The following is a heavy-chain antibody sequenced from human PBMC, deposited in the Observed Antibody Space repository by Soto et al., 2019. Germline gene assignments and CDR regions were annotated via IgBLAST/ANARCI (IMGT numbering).Heavy chain of an antibody. J-gene: IGHJ5*02. Sequence: GGSLRLSCAASGFTFSSYSMNWVRQAPGKGLEWVSSISSSSSYIYYADSVKGRFTISRDNAKNSLYLQMNSLRAEDTAVYYCARDPIAVAPPTGWFDPWGQGTLVTVSS. V-gene: IGHV3-21*01. CDR2: ISSSSSYI. CDR3: ARDPIAVAPPTGWFDP. CDR1: GFTFSSYS. D-gene: IGHD6-13*01.